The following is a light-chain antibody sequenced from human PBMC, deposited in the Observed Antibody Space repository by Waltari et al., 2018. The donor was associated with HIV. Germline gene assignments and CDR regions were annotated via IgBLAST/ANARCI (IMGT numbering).Light chain of an antibody. CDR3: QSYDSSLSGVL. Sequence: QSVLTQPPSVSGAPGQRVTISCTGSSSNIGAGYEVLWYQQLPGTGPKLLIYDINERPSGVPDRFAGCKSGISASLAITGLQAEDEADYYCQSYDSSLSGVLFGGGTKLTVL. CDR2: DIN. CDR1: SSNIGAGYE. J-gene: IGLJ2*01. V-gene: IGLV1-40*01.